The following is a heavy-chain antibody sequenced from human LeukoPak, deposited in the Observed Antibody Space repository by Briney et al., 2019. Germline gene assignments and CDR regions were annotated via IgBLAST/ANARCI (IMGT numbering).Heavy chain of an antibody. D-gene: IGHD3-22*01. CDR1: GFTFSSNY. J-gene: IGHJ2*01. CDR2: IYSGGST. V-gene: IGHV3-66*01. CDR3: ARDYYDSSEGWYWYFDL. Sequence: GGSLRLSCAASGFTFSSNYMSWVRQAPGKGLEWVSVIYSGGSTYYADSVKGRFTISRDNSKNTLYLQMNSLRAEDTAVYYCARDYYDSSEGWYWYFDLWGRGTLVTVSS.